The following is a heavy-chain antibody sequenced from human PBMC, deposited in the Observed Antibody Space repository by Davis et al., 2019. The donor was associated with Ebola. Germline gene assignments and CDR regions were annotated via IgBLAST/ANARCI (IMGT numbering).Heavy chain of an antibody. Sequence: SETLSLTCTVSGGSISSYYWSWIRQPPGKGLEWIGYIYYSGSTNYNPSLKSRVTISVDTSKNQFSLKLSSVIAADTAVYYCARDEIRYYYDSSGYYSTPHWYFDLWGRGTLVTVSS. CDR1: GGSISSYY. J-gene: IGHJ2*01. CDR3: ARDEIRYYYDSSGYYSTPHWYFDL. CDR2: IYYSGST. V-gene: IGHV4-59*01. D-gene: IGHD3-22*01.